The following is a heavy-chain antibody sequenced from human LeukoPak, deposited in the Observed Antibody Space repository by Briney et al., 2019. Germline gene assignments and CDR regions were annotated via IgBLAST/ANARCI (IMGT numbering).Heavy chain of an antibody. CDR1: GFTFSSYA. D-gene: IGHD1-26*01. CDR2: ISYDGSNK. J-gene: IGHJ4*02. V-gene: IGHV3-30-3*01. Sequence: GGSLRLSCAASGFTFSSYAMHWVRQAPGKGLEWVAVISYDGSNKYYADSVKGRFTISRDNSKNTLYLQMNSLRAEDTAVYYCARDLLKGGSPTGDYWGQGTLVTVSS. CDR3: ARDLLKGGSPTGDY.